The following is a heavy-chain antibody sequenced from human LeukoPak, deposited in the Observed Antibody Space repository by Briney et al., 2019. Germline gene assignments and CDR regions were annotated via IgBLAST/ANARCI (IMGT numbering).Heavy chain of an antibody. CDR2: IIPILGIA. Sequence: ASVKVSCKASGGTFSSYAITWVRQAPGQGLEWMGRIIPILGIANYAQKFQGRVTIIADKSTSTAYMELSSLRSEDTAVYYCARDKNPEWLTVVGYYFDYWGQGTLVTVSS. D-gene: IGHD3-3*01. CDR3: ARDKNPEWLTVVGYYFDY. J-gene: IGHJ4*02. CDR1: GGTFSSYA. V-gene: IGHV1-69*04.